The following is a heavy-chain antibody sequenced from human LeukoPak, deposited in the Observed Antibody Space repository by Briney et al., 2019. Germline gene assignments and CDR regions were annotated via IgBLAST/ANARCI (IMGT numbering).Heavy chain of an antibody. CDR3: AKDHRGYYDSVIDVDY. Sequence: GGSLRLSCAASGFTFSSYGMHWVRQAPGKGLEWVAFIRYDGSNKYYADSVKGRFTISRDNSKNTVYLQMNSLRAEDTAVYYCAKDHRGYYDSVIDVDYWGQGTLVTVSS. J-gene: IGHJ4*02. D-gene: IGHD3-22*01. CDR2: IRYDGSNK. V-gene: IGHV3-30*02. CDR1: GFTFSSYG.